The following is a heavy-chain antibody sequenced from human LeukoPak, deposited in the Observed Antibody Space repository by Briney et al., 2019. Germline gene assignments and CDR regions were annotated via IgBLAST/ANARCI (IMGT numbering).Heavy chain of an antibody. CDR2: ISGSGGST. CDR3: AKATGGVILVC. CDR1: GFTFSSYG. V-gene: IGHV3-23*01. J-gene: IGHJ4*02. Sequence: GGSLRLSCAASGFTFSSYGMSWVRQAPGKGLEWVSAISGSGGSTYYADSVKGRFTISRDNSKNTLYLQMNSLRAEDTAVYYCAKATGGVILVCWGQGTLVTVSS. D-gene: IGHD3-16*02.